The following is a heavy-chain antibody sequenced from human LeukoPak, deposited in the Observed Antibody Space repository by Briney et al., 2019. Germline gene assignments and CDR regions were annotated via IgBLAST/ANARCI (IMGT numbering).Heavy chain of an antibody. CDR2: IIPIFGIA. Sequence: SVKVSCKASGGTFSSYAISWVRQAPGHGLEWMGRIIPIFGIANYAQKFQGRVTITADKSTSTAYMELSSLRSEDTAVYYCATYSGSYWGGNWFDPWGQGTLVTVSS. D-gene: IGHD1-26*01. CDR3: ATYSGSYWGGNWFDP. J-gene: IGHJ5*02. V-gene: IGHV1-69*04. CDR1: GGTFSSYA.